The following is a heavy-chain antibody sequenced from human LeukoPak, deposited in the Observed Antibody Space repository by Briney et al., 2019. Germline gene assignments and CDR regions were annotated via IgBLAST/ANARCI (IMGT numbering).Heavy chain of an antibody. D-gene: IGHD4-17*01. CDR3: ARGSTVTTNYYGMDV. CDR1: GGSFSGYY. V-gene: IGHV4-34*01. J-gene: IGHJ6*02. CDR2: INHSGST. Sequence: SEALSLTCAVYGGSFSGYYWSWIRQPPGKGLEWIGEINHSGSTNYNPSLKSRVTISVDTSKNQFSLKLSSVTAADTAVYCCARGSTVTTNYYGMDVWGQGTTVTVSS.